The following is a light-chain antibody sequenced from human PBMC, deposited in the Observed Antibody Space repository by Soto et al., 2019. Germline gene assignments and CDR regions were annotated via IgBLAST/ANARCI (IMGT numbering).Light chain of an antibody. CDR1: QRVSSTY. V-gene: IGKV3-20*01. J-gene: IGKJ3*01. CDR3: QQYGSSPPGFT. CDR2: GAS. Sequence: EVVLTQSPDTLSLFPGERATLSCRASQRVSSTYFAWYRQKPGQPPSLLIYGASNRATGVPDRFSGSGSGTDFTLTISRLEREDFAVYYCQQYGSSPPGFTFGPGTTVEIK.